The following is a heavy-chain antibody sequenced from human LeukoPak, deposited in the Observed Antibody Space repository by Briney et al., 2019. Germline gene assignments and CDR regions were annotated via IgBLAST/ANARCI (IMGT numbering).Heavy chain of an antibody. D-gene: IGHD3-22*01. Sequence: GGSLRLSCAASGFTFSSYAMSWVRQAPGKGLEWVSAISGTGGSTYYADSVKGRFTISRDNSKNTLYLQMNSLRAEDTAVYYCAKELPISMIAVVTEDYWGQGTLVTVSS. V-gene: IGHV3-23*01. CDR1: GFTFSSYA. CDR3: AKELPISMIAVVTEDY. J-gene: IGHJ4*02. CDR2: ISGTGGST.